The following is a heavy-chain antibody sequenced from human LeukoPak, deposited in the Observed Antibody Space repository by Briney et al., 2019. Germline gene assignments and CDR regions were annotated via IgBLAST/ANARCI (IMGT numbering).Heavy chain of an antibody. D-gene: IGHD2-2*03. J-gene: IGHJ4*02. CDR2: ISSSSSYI. Sequence: GGSLRLSCAASGFTFSSYSMNWVRQAPGKGLEWVSSISSSSSYIYYADSVKGRFTISRDNAKNSLYLQMNSLRAEDTAVYYCARDFGYCSSTSCRLHFDYWGQGTLVTVSS. CDR3: ARDFGYCSSTSCRLHFDY. CDR1: GFTFSSYS. V-gene: IGHV3-21*01.